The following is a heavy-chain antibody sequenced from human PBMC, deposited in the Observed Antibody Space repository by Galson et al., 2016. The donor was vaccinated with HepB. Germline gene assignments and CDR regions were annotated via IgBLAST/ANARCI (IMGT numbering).Heavy chain of an antibody. CDR3: VKDADGVVVAATGVLGP. Sequence: SLRLSCAASGFTFDDYAMPWVRQAPGKGLEWISGINFNSDIIGYADYVKGRFTISSDNAKNSLYLQMNALRAEDTALYYCVKDADGVVVAATGVLGPWGQGTLVTVSS. V-gene: IGHV3-9*01. CDR2: INFNSDII. CDR1: GFTFDDYA. D-gene: IGHD2-15*01. J-gene: IGHJ5*02.